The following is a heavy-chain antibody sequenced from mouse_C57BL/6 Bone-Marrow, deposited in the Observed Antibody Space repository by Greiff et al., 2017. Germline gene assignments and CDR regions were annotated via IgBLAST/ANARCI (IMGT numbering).Heavy chain of an antibody. J-gene: IGHJ1*03. D-gene: IGHD1-1*01. Sequence: QVKLQQSGAELARPGASVKLSCKASGYTFTSYGISWVKQRTGKGLEWIGELYPRSGNTYYNERLTGKATLTADKSSSTAYMELRSLKSEDSAVYFCARSKDYYGSRYFDVWGTGTTVTVSS. CDR3: ARSKDYYGSRYFDV. V-gene: IGHV1-81*01. CDR2: LYPRSGNT. CDR1: GYTFTSYG.